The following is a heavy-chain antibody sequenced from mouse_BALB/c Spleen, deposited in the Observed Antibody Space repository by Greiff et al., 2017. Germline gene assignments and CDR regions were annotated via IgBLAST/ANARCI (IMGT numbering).Heavy chain of an antibody. V-gene: IGHV5-6-5*01. J-gene: IGHJ4*01. CDR1: GFTFSSYA. D-gene: IGHD1-2*01. CDR2: ISSGGST. CDR3: ARGFTTAPAMDY. Sequence: DVMLVESGGGLVKPGGSLKLSCAASGFTFSSYAMSWVRQTPEKRLEWVASISSGGSTYYPDSVKGRFTITRDNARNILYLHMSSLRSEDTAMYYCARGFTTAPAMDYWGQGTSVTVSS.